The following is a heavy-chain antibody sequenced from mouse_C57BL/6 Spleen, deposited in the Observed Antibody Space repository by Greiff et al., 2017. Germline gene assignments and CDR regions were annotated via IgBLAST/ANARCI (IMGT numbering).Heavy chain of an antibody. V-gene: IGHV1-82*01. D-gene: IGHD2-4*01. CDR1: GYAFSSSW. CDR2: IYPGDGDT. Sequence: VQLQQSGPELVKPGASVKISCKASGYAFSSSWLNWVKPRPGKGLGWIGRIYPGDGDTNYNGKFKGKATLTAEQSSSTAYMQLSSLTSEDSAVYFCARSGVNDYDGGGVGFDYWGQGTTLTVSS. CDR3: ARSGVNDYDGGGVGFDY. J-gene: IGHJ2*01.